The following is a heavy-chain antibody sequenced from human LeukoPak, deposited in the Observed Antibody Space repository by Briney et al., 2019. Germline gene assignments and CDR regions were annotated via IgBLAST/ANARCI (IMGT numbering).Heavy chain of an antibody. V-gene: IGHV4-4*07. CDR2: IYSSGSN. J-gene: IGHJ4*02. CDR1: GGSISGYF. Sequence: PSETLSLTCTVPGGSISGYFWTWIRQPAGKGLEWIGRIYSSGSNNYNPSLKSRVTMSLDTSKNHFSLNLTSVTAADTAVYYCAREPTSGREPTSGRPLDYWGQGTLVTVSS. CDR3: AREPTSGREPTSGRPLDY. D-gene: IGHD5-12*01.